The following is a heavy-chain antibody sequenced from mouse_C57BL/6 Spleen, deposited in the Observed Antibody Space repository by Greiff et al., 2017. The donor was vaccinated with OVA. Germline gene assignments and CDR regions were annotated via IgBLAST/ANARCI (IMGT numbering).Heavy chain of an antibody. CDR2: IDPSDSYT. Sequence: QVTLKESGAELVMPGASVKLSCKASGYTFTSYWMHWVKQRPGQGLEWIGEIDPSDSYTNYNQKFKGKSTLTVDKSSSTAYMQLSSLTSEDSAVYYCARSYYDYGLFAYWGKGTLVTVSA. V-gene: IGHV1-69*01. CDR1: GYTFTSYW. D-gene: IGHD2-4*01. CDR3: ARSYYDYGLFAY. J-gene: IGHJ3*01.